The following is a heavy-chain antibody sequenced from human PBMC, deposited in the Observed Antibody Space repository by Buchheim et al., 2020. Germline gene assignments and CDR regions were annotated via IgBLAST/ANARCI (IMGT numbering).Heavy chain of an antibody. J-gene: IGHJ4*02. D-gene: IGHD3-3*01. V-gene: IGHV4-39*01. CDR3: ARLRPSTYDFWSGYYHDY. CDR1: GGSISSSSYY. CDR2: IYYSGST. Sequence: QLQLQESGPGLVKPSETLSLTCTVSGGSISSSSYYWGWISQPPGKGLEWIGSIYYSGSTYYNPSLKSRVTISVDTSKNQFSLKLSSVTAADTAVYYCARLRPSTYDFWSGYYHDYWGQGTL.